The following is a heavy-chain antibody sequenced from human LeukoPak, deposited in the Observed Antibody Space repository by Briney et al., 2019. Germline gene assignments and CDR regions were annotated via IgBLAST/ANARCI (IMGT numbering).Heavy chain of an antibody. CDR1: GFTFSCYA. D-gene: IGHD1-26*01. CDR3: AKCITALLSPADAFDI. CDR2: ISGSGGST. J-gene: IGHJ3*02. Sequence: PGGSLRLSCAASGFTFSCYAMSWVRQAPGKGLAWISAISGSGGSTYYTDSVKGRFTISRDNSKNTLHLQMNSQRAEDTAVYYCAKCITALLSPADAFDIWGQGTMVTVSS. V-gene: IGHV3-23*01.